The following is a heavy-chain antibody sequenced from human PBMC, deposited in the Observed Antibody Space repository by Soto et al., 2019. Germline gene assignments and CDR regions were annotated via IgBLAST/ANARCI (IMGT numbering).Heavy chain of an antibody. CDR1: GYTLTELS. D-gene: IGHD3-22*01. J-gene: IGHJ4*02. Sequence: ASVKVSCKVSGYTLTELSMHWVRQAPGKGLEWMGGFEPEDGETIYAQKFQGRVTMTEDTSTDTAYMELSSLRSEDTAVYYCATIVSMYYYDSSGYCYYFDYWGQGTLVTVSS. CDR2: FEPEDGET. V-gene: IGHV1-24*01. CDR3: ATIVSMYYYDSSGYCYYFDY.